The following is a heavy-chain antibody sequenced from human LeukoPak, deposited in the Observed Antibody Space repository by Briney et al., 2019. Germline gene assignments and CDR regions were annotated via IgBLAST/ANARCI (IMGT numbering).Heavy chain of an antibody. CDR2: IYYSGST. CDR3: ARVGKRYCSSTSCYTSGGDYYYYYMDV. D-gene: IGHD2-2*02. Sequence: SETLSLTCTVSGGSISSYYWSWIRQPPGKGLEWIGYIYYSGSTNYNPSLKSRVTISVDTSTNQFSLKLSSVTAADTAVYYCARVGKRYCSSTSCYTSGGDYYYYYMDVWGKGTTVTVSS. J-gene: IGHJ6*03. CDR1: GGSISSYY. V-gene: IGHV4-59*01.